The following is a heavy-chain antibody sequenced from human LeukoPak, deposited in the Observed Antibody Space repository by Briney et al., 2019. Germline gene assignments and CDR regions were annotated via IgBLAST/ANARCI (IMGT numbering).Heavy chain of an antibody. Sequence: GTSVKVSCKASGGTFSSYAISWVRQAPGQGLEWMGGIIPIFGTANYAQKFQGRVTITTDESTSTAYMELSSLRSEDTAVYYCAKDGKQLVPPEYWGQGTLVTVSS. CDR3: AKDGKQLVPPEY. CDR2: IIPIFGTA. J-gene: IGHJ4*02. D-gene: IGHD6-6*01. CDR1: GGTFSSYA. V-gene: IGHV1-69*05.